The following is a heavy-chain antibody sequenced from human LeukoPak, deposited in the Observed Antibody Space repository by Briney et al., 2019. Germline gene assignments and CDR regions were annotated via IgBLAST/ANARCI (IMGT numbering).Heavy chain of an antibody. CDR1: GGTFSSYA. CDR3: ARAGITMVRGVTYYYYGMDV. CDR2: IIPILGIA. Sequence: SVTVSCKASGGTFSSYAISWVRQAPGQGLKWMGRIIPILGIANYAQKFQGRVTITADKSTSTAYMELSSLRSEDTAVYYCARAGITMVRGVTYYYYGMDVWGQGTTVTVSS. D-gene: IGHD3-10*01. V-gene: IGHV1-69*04. J-gene: IGHJ6*02.